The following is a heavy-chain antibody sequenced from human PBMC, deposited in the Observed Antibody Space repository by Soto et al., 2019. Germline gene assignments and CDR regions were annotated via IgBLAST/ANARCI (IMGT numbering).Heavy chain of an antibody. Sequence: GGSLRLSCAASGFTFSSYSMNWVRQAPGKGLEWVSYISSSSSTIYYADSVKGRFTISRDNAKNSLYLQMNSLRDEDTAVYYCARVRVSPLYYGMDVWGQGTTVTVSS. CDR3: ARVRVSPLYYGMDV. D-gene: IGHD3-10*01. J-gene: IGHJ6*02. V-gene: IGHV3-48*02. CDR2: ISSSSSTI. CDR1: GFTFSSYS.